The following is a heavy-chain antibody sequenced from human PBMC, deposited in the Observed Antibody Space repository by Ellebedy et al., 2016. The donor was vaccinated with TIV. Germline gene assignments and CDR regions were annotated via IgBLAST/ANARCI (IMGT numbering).Heavy chain of an antibody. CDR1: GASMIDLS. D-gene: IGHD1-1*01. Sequence: MPSATLSLTCTVSGASMIDLSWSWIRQPPGKGLEWLAYIHYSGTADYNPSLRSRLTISIDTAKNQFSLNLASVTAADTAVYYCARDRFWHNWKNKGNWFDPWGQGTLVTVSS. J-gene: IGHJ5*02. V-gene: IGHV4-59*11. CDR3: ARDRFWHNWKNKGNWFDP. CDR2: IHYSGTA.